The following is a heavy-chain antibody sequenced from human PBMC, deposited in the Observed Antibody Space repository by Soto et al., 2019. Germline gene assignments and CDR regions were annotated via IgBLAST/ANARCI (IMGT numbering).Heavy chain of an antibody. CDR1: CFTFSSYA. Sequence: EVQLLESGGGLVQPGGSLRLSCADSCFTFSSYAMSWVRKAPGKGLEWVSAISGSGGSTYYADSVKGRFTISRDHSKNTRYLKMNILRAEDTTVYDCAQVPMATITIGCDYWGQGTLVTVSS. CDR2: ISGSGGST. V-gene: IGHV3-23*01. J-gene: IGHJ4*02. CDR3: AQVPMATITIGCDY. D-gene: IGHD5-12*01.